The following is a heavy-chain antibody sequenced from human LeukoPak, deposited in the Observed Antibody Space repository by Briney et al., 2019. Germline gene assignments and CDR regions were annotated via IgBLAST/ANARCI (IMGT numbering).Heavy chain of an antibody. J-gene: IGHJ4*02. V-gene: IGHV1-2*02. Sequence: ASVKVSCKASGYTFTSYYMHWVRQAPGQGLEWRGWINPNSGGTNYAQKFQGRVTMTRDTSISTAYMELSRLRSDDTAVYYCARSFTVVTPWILGYWGQGTLVTVSS. CDR3: ARSFTVVTPWILGY. D-gene: IGHD4-23*01. CDR2: INPNSGGT. CDR1: GYTFTSYY.